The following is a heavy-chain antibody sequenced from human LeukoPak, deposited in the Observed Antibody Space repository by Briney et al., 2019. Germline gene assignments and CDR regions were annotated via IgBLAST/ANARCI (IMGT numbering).Heavy chain of an antibody. D-gene: IGHD3-10*01. V-gene: IGHV3-73*01. CDR2: IRSKANSYAT. J-gene: IGHJ3*02. CDR1: GFTFSGSA. Sequence: PGGSLRLSCAASGFTFSGSAMHWVRQASGKGLEWVGRIRSKANSYATAYAASVKGRFTISRDDSKNTLYLQMNSLKTEDTAVYYCTTEFGDSIGANAFDIWGQGTMVTVSS. CDR3: TTEFGDSIGANAFDI.